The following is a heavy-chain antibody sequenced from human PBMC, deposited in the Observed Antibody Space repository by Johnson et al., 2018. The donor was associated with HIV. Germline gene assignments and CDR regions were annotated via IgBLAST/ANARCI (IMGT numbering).Heavy chain of an antibody. CDR3: ARPLDWKDLSDALDI. Sequence: QVQLVESGGGLVQPGGSLRLSCATSGFTLSNYAMHWVRQAPGKGLEYVAGISSDGGSTYNADSVRGRFTISRDSSKNTLYLQVNSLRAEDTAVYYCARPLDWKDLSDALDIWGQGTMVTVSS. V-gene: IGHV3-64*04. D-gene: IGHD1-1*01. CDR2: ISSDGGST. J-gene: IGHJ3*02. CDR1: GFTLSNYA.